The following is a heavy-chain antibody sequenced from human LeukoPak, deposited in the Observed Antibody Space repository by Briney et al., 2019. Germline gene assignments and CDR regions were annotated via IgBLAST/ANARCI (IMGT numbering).Heavy chain of an antibody. CDR1: GFTFDDYG. V-gene: IGHV3-20*04. J-gene: IGHJ4*02. CDR3: ARGFRNGPFDC. Sequence: GGSLRLSCEASGFTFDDYGMSWVRQPPGKGLEGVSGINRNGGSTDYADSVKGRFTISRDNAKNSHFLQMNSLRVEDTALYYCARGFRNGPFDCRGRGTLVTVSS. CDR2: INRNGGST. D-gene: IGHD2-8*01.